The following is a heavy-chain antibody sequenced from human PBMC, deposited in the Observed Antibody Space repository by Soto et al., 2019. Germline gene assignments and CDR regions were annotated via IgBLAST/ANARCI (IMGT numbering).Heavy chain of an antibody. CDR2: IQSKTYGETT. D-gene: IGHD2-21*01. CDR3: TSGLIVVVAASRLAGY. CDR1: GFSFDNAW. Sequence: EVQLVESGGGLVKPGESVRLSCAASGFSFDNAWMNWVRQAPEKGLEWVGRIQSKTYGETTHYAAPVKGRFTISRDDSKNTLYLQMNSLKAEDSAVYYCTSGLIVVVAASRLAGYWCQVTLVTVSS. J-gene: IGHJ4*02. V-gene: IGHV3-15*07.